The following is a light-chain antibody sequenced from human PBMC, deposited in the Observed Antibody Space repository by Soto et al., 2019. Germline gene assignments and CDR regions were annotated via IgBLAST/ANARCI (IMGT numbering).Light chain of an antibody. CDR1: QSISSY. V-gene: IGKV1-39*01. J-gene: IGKJ4*01. CDR2: AAS. CDR3: QQSYSTPLT. Sequence: IPMTQTPSSLSASIGDSVTITCRASQSISSYLNWYQQKPGKAPKLLIYAASSLQSGVPSRFSGSGSGTDFTLTISSLQPEDFATYYCQQSYSTPLTFGGGTKADTK.